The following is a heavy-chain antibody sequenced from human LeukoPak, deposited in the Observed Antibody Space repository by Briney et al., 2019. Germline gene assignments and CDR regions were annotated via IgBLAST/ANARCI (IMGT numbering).Heavy chain of an antibody. Sequence: SETLSLTCAVYGGSFSGYYWSWIRQPPGKGLEWLREINHSGITNYNPSLKSRVTISLDMSKNQFSLKLSSVTAADTAVYYCARGLVTHVGLWNYWGQGSLVTVSS. CDR3: ARGLVTHVGLWNY. CDR2: INHSGIT. D-gene: IGHD2-21*02. CDR1: GGSFSGYY. V-gene: IGHV4-34*01. J-gene: IGHJ4*02.